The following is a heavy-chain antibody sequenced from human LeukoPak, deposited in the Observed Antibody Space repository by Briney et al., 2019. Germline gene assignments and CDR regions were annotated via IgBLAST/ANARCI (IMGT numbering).Heavy chain of an antibody. J-gene: IGHJ5*02. CDR3: ARVGPKQIAARPRWFDP. D-gene: IGHD6-6*01. V-gene: IGHV1-2*02. CDR2: INPNSGGT. Sequence: ASVKVSCKASGYTFTGYYMHWVRRAPGQGLEWMGWINPNSGGTNYAQKFQGRVTMTRDTSISTAYMELSRLRSDDTAVYYCARVGPKQIAARPRWFDPWGQGTLVTVSS. CDR1: GYTFTGYY.